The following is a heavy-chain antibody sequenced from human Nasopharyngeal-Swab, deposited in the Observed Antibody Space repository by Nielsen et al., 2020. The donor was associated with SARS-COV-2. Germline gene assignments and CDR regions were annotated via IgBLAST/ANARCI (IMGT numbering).Heavy chain of an antibody. J-gene: IGHJ6*03. CDR3: AKIGAGCSSTSCYNVYYYYMDV. Sequence: WIRQPPGKGLEWVAFIRYDGGNKYYVESVKGRFTISRDNSKNTLYLQMNSLRAEDTAVYYCAKIGAGCSSTSCYNVYYYYMDVWGKGTTVTVSS. CDR2: IRYDGGNK. V-gene: IGHV3-30*02. D-gene: IGHD2-2*02.